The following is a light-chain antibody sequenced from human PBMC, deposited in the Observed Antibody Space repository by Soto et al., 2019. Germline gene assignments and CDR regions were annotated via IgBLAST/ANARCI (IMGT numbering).Light chain of an antibody. CDR1: QTISTF. Sequence: DIHMTQSPSSLSASVGDRVTLTCWASQTISTFLNWYQHKPGKAPKLLIFDASNLHSGVPSRFSGSGSGTDFTLTISSLQPEDFATYSCQQSFSTPWTFGQGTKVEVK. V-gene: IGKV1-39*01. CDR2: DAS. J-gene: IGKJ1*01. CDR3: QQSFSTPWT.